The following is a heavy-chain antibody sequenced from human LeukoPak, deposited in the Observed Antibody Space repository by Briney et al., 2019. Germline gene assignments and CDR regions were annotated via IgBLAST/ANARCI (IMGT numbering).Heavy chain of an antibody. CDR3: ARAHSSSWGRPGLFDAFDI. Sequence: SETLSLTCTVSGGSISSYYWSWIRQPAGKGLEWIGRIDTSGSTNYNPSLKSRVTMSVDTSKNQFSLKLSSVTAADTAVYYCARAHSSSWGRPGLFDAFDIWGQGTMVTVSS. V-gene: IGHV4-4*07. J-gene: IGHJ3*02. D-gene: IGHD6-13*01. CDR2: IDTSGST. CDR1: GGSISSYY.